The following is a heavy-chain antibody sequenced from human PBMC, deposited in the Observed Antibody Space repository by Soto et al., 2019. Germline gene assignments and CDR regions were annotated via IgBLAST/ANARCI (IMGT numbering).Heavy chain of an antibody. J-gene: IGHJ4*02. V-gene: IGHV4-34*01. CDR2: ITHRGSP. D-gene: IGHD1-26*01. CDR1: GGSFSGYH. CDR3: ARIPGSDHSDPLDF. Sequence: SETLSLTCAVYGGSFSGYHWTWIRQPPGRGLDWIGEITHRGSPNYNPSLKSRVTISVDTSKNQFSLNLRSVTAADTAVYYCARIPGSDHSDPLDFWGQGTLVTVSS.